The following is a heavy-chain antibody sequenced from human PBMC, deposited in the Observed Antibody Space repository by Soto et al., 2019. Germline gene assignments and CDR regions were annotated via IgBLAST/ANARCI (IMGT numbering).Heavy chain of an antibody. V-gene: IGHV3-11*03. D-gene: IGHD6-13*01. CDR2: ISSSSSYT. CDR3: ARTIAAAGGRRYFDL. J-gene: IGHJ2*01. CDR1: GFTFSDYY. Sequence: GSLRLSCAASGFTFSDYYMSWIRQAPGKGLEWVSYISSSSSYTNYADSVKGRFTISRDNAKNSLYLQMNSLRVEDTAVYYCARTIAAAGGRRYFDLWGRGTLVTVSS.